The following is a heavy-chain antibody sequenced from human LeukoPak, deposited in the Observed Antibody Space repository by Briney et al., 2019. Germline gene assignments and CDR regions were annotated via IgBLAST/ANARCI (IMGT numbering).Heavy chain of an antibody. CDR3: ARDRSIAADSHGFDP. J-gene: IGHJ5*02. V-gene: IGHV4-4*07. CDR1: GGSISSYY. Sequence: SETLSLTCTVSGGSISSYYWSWIRQPAGKGLEWIGRIYTSGSTNYNPSLKSRVTMSVDTSKNQFSLKLSSVTAADTAVYYCARDRSIAADSHGFDPWSQGTLVPVSS. D-gene: IGHD6-13*01. CDR2: IYTSGST.